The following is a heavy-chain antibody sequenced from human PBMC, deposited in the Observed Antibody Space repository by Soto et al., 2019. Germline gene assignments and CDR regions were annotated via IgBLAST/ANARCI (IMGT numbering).Heavy chain of an antibody. V-gene: IGHV3-30*18. J-gene: IGHJ4*02. CDR1: GFNFDNYG. CDR3: AKDRVGGTFYTPLGF. Sequence: GVSLRLSCQASGFNFDNYGMHWVRQAPGKGLEWVAVITYDGSNKYYADSVKGRFTISRDNSKNTLSLHLNTLKPEDTAVYHCAKDRVGGTFYTPLGFWGQGTLVTVSS. CDR2: ITYDGSNK. D-gene: IGHD1-7*01.